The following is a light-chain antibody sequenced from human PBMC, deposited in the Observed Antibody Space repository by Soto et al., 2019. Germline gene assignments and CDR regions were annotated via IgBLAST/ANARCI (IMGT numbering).Light chain of an antibody. Sequence: IGLTQSPATVYMSPGERSTLSRSASQSVSSTYLAWYQQEPGQAPRLLIYGASSRATGIPDRFSGSGSGTDFTLTISRLEPEHFAVYYCQQYGSSLRTFGQGTKVDIK. V-gene: IGKV3-20*01. CDR3: QQYGSSLRT. CDR2: GAS. CDR1: QSVSSTY. J-gene: IGKJ1*01.